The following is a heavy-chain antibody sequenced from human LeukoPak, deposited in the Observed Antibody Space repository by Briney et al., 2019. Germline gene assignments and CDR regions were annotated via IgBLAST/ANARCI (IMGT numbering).Heavy chain of an antibody. CDR3: AKANWVSNADAVW. CDR1: GFPFSSYA. J-gene: IGHJ4*02. Sequence: GGSLRLSCAASGFPFSSYAMTWVRQAPGKGLEWVSSISGDGATTYHADSVKGQFTLSRDDSRNTVYLQLNNLRVEDTAIYYCAKANWVSNADAVWWGQGTQVTVSS. CDR2: ISGDGATT. V-gene: IGHV3-23*01. D-gene: IGHD1-1*01.